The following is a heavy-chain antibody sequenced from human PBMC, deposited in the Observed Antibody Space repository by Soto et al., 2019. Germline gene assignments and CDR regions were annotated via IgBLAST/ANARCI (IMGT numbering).Heavy chain of an antibody. V-gene: IGHV3-15*01. J-gene: IGHJ3*02. Sequence: EEQLVESGGGLVERGGSLRLSCAASLLNFNIAWLSWVRQAPGKGLEWVGRIKNNADGGTADSAAPVKDRFIVSRDDSKSTLYLQMNSLKIEDTAMYYCTTMNDRDAFEIWGQAAMVTVSS. CDR2: IKNNADGGTA. CDR1: LLNFNIAW. CDR3: TTMNDRDAFEI. D-gene: IGHD1-1*01.